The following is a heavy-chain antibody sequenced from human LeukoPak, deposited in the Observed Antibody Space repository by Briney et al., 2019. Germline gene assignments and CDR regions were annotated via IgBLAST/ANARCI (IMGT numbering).Heavy chain of an antibody. Sequence: GASVKVSCKASGYTFTGYYMHWVRQAPGQGLEWMGWINPNSGGTNYAQKFQGRVTMTRDTSISTAYMELSRPRSDDTAVYFCARGGSSWSAEYFQHWGQGTLVTVSS. D-gene: IGHD6-13*01. CDR3: ARGGSSWSAEYFQH. CDR2: INPNSGGT. CDR1: GYTFTGYY. J-gene: IGHJ1*01. V-gene: IGHV1-2*02.